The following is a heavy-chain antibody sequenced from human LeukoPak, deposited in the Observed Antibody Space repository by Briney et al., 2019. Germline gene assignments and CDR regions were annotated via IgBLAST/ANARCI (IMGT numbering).Heavy chain of an antibody. CDR3: ARDRAVVVAATDY. Sequence: ASVKVSCKASGYTFTTYGISWEPQAPGQGLEWMGWIGPYNGNTNYAQKLQGRVTMTTDTSTSTAYMELRSLRSDDTAVYYCARDRAVVVAATDYWGQGTLVTVSS. CDR1: GYTFTTYG. D-gene: IGHD2-15*01. V-gene: IGHV1-18*01. J-gene: IGHJ4*02. CDR2: IGPYNGNT.